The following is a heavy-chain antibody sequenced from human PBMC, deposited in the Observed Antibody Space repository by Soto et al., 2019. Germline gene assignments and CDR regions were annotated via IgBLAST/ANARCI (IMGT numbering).Heavy chain of an antibody. CDR2: IIPISDTT. Sequence: QVQLVQSGAEVKKPGSSVKVSCKASGGTFSSYAISWVRQAPGQGLEWMGGIIPISDTTNYAQKFQGRVTINAEEYTSTAYMELSSLRSEDTAVYYCARSQGRSHSLEIYYYYYYGMDVWGQGTTVTVSS. CDR3: ARSQGRSHSLEIYYYYYYGMDV. J-gene: IGHJ6*02. D-gene: IGHD2-15*01. CDR1: GGTFSSYA. V-gene: IGHV1-69*01.